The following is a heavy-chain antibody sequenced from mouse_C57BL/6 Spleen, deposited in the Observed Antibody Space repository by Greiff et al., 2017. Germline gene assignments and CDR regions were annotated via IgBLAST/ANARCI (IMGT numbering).Heavy chain of an antibody. CDR1: GYTFTDYY. CDR2: INPNNGGT. J-gene: IGHJ3*01. V-gene: IGHV1-26*01. Sequence: EVQLQQSGPELVKPGASVKISCKASGYTFTDYYMNWVKQSHGKSLEWIGDINPNNGGTSYNQKFKGKATLTVDKSSSTAYMELRSLTSEDSAVYYCARPSYYKFAYWGQGTLVTVSA. D-gene: IGHD2-12*01. CDR3: ARPSYYKFAY.